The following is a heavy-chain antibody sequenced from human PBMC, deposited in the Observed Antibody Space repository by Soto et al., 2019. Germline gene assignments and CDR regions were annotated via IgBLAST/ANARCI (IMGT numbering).Heavy chain of an antibody. V-gene: IGHV1-18*04. J-gene: IGHJ5*02. D-gene: IGHD2-2*01. CDR1: GYTFTSYG. CDR2: ISSYNGNT. Sequence: APVKVSCKASGYTFTSYGISWVRQAPGQGLEWMGWISSYNGNTNYAQKVQGRVTLTTDTSTSTTYMELRSLRSDDTAVYYCARGPRYCSTTTCFSGVTCFDPWGQGTLVTVSS. CDR3: ARGPRYCSTTTCFSGVTCFDP.